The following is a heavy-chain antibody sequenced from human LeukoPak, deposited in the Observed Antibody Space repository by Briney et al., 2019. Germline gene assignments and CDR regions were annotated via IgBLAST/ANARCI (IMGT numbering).Heavy chain of an antibody. CDR1: GFTFSSYA. D-gene: IGHD1-26*01. CDR3: AKPKMGGAFDGMDV. Sequence: PGGSLRLSCAASGFTFSSYAMHWVRQAPGKGLEWVAVISYDGSNKYYADSVKGRFTISRDNSKNTLYLQMNSLRAEDTAVYYCAKPKMGGAFDGMDVWGQGTTVTVSS. V-gene: IGHV3-30-3*02. CDR2: ISYDGSNK. J-gene: IGHJ6*02.